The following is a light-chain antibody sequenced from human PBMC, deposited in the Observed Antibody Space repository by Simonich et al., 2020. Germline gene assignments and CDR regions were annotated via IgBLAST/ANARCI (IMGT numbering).Light chain of an antibody. V-gene: IGLV7-46*01. CDR3: LLSYSGAWV. J-gene: IGLJ3*02. CDR1: TGAVTSGHY. CDR2: DTS. Sequence: QAVVTQEPSLTVSPGGTVTLTCGSSTGAVTSGHYPSWFQQKPGHAPRTLIYDTSNKHSGTPARCSGSLLGGKAALTLSGAQPEDEAEYYCLLSYSGAWVFGGGTKLTVL.